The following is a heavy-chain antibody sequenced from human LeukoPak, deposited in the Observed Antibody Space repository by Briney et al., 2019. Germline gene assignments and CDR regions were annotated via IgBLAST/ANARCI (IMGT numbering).Heavy chain of an antibody. J-gene: IGHJ3*02. CDR2: IYYSGST. CDR3: ARGRPLIVVVITTRWAFDI. CDR1: GGSISSGDYY. D-gene: IGHD3-22*01. V-gene: IGHV4-30-4*01. Sequence: SETLSLTCTVSGGSISSGDYYWSWIRQPPGKGLEWIGYIYYSGSTYYNPSPKSRVTISVDTSKNQFSLKLSSVTAADTAVYYCARGRPLIVVVITTRWAFDIWGQGTMVTVSS.